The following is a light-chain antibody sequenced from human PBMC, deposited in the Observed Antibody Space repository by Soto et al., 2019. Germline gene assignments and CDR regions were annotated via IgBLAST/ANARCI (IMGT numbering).Light chain of an antibody. CDR1: QSVRSN. CDR3: QQYGSSPLT. CDR2: GAS. V-gene: IGKV3-15*01. Sequence: EVVMTQSPATLSVSPGERVTLSCRASQSVRSNLAWYQQKPGQSPRLLIYGASTRATGIPARFSGSGSGTEFTLTISSLQSEDFAVYYCQQYGSSPLTFGQGTKVDIK. J-gene: IGKJ1*01.